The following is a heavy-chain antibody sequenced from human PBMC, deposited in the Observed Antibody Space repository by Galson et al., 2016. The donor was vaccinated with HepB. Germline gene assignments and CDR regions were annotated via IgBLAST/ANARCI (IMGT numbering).Heavy chain of an antibody. J-gene: IGHJ5*02. V-gene: IGHV3-23*01. Sequence: SLRLSCAASGLTFSSYAMSWVRQAPGKGLEWVSSISSRGGRTYYTDSVKGRFTVSRDNSKNTLYVQMNTLRAEDTAVYYCARYYTFVSNYFDPWGQGTLVIVSS. D-gene: IGHD2-8*01. CDR1: GLTFSSYA. CDR2: ISSRGGRT. CDR3: ARYYTFVSNYFDP.